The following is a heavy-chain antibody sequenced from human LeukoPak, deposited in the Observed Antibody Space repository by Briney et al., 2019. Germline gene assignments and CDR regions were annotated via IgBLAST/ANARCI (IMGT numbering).Heavy chain of an antibody. V-gene: IGHV7-4-1*02. D-gene: IGHD3-3*01. Sequence: GASVKVSCKASGYTFTTFALIWVRQAAGQGLEWMGWINTNTGNPTYAQAFTGRFVFSLDTSVSTSYLQISSLKAEDTAVYYCARVRRFLNGGVAGIGYWGQGSLVTVSS. J-gene: IGHJ4*02. CDR1: GYTFTTFA. CDR2: INTNTGNP. CDR3: ARVRRFLNGGVAGIGY.